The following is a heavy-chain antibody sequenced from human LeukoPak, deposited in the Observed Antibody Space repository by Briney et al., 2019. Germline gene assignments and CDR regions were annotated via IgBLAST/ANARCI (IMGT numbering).Heavy chain of an antibody. CDR3: ARDTCSSTSCSNYFDY. Sequence: ASVKVSCKASGYTFTSYAMNWVRQAPGQGLEWMGWINTNTGNPTYAQGFTGRFVFYLDTSVSTAYLQISSLKAEDTAVYYCARDTCSSTSCSNYFDYWGQGTLVTVSS. J-gene: IGHJ4*02. CDR1: GYTFTSYA. V-gene: IGHV7-4-1*02. CDR2: INTNTGNP. D-gene: IGHD2-2*01.